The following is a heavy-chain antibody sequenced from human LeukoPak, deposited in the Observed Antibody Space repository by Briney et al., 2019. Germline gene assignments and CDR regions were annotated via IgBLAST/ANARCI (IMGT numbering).Heavy chain of an antibody. CDR2: IYYSGST. CDR3: ARHSSSWDDFDY. D-gene: IGHD2-15*01. CDR1: GGSISSYY. J-gene: IGHJ4*02. V-gene: IGHV4-59*08. Sequence: PSETLSLTCSVSGGSISSYYWSWIRQPPRKGLEWIGYIYYSGSTNYNPSLKSRVTISVDTSKNQFSLKLSSVTAADTAVYYCARHSSSWDDFDYWGQGTLVTVSS.